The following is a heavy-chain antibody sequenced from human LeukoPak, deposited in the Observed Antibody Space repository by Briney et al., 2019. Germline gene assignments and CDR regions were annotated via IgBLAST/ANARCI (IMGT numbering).Heavy chain of an antibody. CDR1: GFTFSNYW. V-gene: IGHV3-21*01. CDR3: ARGGYYDSSGYYSPIDY. CDR2: ISGSSSYI. J-gene: IGHJ4*02. Sequence: GGSLRLSCAASGFTFSNYWMNWVRQAPGKGLEWVSSISGSSSYIYYADSVKGRFTISRDNAKNSLYLQMNSLRAEDTAVYYCARGGYYDSSGYYSPIDYWGQGTLVTVSS. D-gene: IGHD3-22*01.